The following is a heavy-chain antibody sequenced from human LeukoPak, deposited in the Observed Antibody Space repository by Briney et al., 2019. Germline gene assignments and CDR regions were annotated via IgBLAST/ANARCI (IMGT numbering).Heavy chain of an antibody. CDR1: GITLSNYG. V-gene: IGHV3-23*01. J-gene: IGHJ4*02. CDR3: AKRGVVIRVILVGFHKEAYYFDS. Sequence: GGSLRLSCAVSGITLSNYGMSWVRQAPGKGLEWVAGISNSGGRTNYADSVKGRFTISRDNPKNALYLQMNSLRVEDTAVYFCAKRGVVIRVILVGFHKEAYYFDSWGQGALVTVSS. D-gene: IGHD3-22*01. CDR2: ISNSGGRT.